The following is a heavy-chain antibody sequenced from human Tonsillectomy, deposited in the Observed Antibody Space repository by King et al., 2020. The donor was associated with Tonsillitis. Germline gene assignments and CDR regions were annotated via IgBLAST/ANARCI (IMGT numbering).Heavy chain of an antibody. CDR2: ISWNSGST. CDR3: AKDKEAGGTSPLDF. V-gene: IGHV3-9*01. J-gene: IGHJ4*02. D-gene: IGHD1-26*01. CDR1: GFTFDNYA. Sequence: VQLVESGGGLVQPGKSLRLSCAASGFTFDNYAMHWVRQAPVKGLEWVSGISWNSGSTDYADSVKGRFTISRDNAKNSLYLQLNSLRTEDTALYYCAKDKEAGGTSPLDFWGQGTPVTVSS.